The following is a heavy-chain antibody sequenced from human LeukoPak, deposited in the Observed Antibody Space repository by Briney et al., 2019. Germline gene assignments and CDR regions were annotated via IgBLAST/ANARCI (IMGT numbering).Heavy chain of an antibody. J-gene: IGHJ4*02. CDR1: GFTFSSFS. D-gene: IGHD3-9*01. CDR3: ARDLEVRFRLLTGYLAY. Sequence: PGKSLRLSCSASGFTFSSFSMMWVPQAPGQGLVGVSYLSSSSSNIYYADSVKSRFTIYRDNAKNTLYLQMNGLRDEDTCVYCCARDLEVRFRLLTGYLAYWVEGTLVSVCS. V-gene: IGHV3-48*02. CDR2: LSSSSSNI.